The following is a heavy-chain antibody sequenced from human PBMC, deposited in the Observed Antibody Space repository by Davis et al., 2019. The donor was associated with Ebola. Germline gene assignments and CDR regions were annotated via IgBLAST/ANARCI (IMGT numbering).Heavy chain of an antibody. Sequence: GESLKISCKGSGYMFSKFWIGWVRQKPGEGLEWMGIIYPGDSDTRYSPSFRGQVTISADKSTSSAYLQWSSLKASDTAMYYCARHKYITSFGDYWGQGTLVTVSS. CDR1: GYMFSKFW. CDR3: ARHKYITSFGDY. V-gene: IGHV5-51*01. J-gene: IGHJ4*02. CDR2: IYPGDSDT. D-gene: IGHD3-16*01.